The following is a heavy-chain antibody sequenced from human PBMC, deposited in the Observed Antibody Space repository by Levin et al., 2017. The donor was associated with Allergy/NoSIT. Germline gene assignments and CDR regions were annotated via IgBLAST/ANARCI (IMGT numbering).Heavy chain of an antibody. V-gene: IGHV3-30-3*01. CDR2: ISYDGSNK. CDR1: GFTFSSYA. J-gene: IGHJ4*02. Sequence: GESLKISCAASGFTFSSYAMHWVRQAPGKGLEWVAVISYDGSNKYYADSVKGRFTISRDNSKNTLYLQMNSLRAEDTAVYYCARDHPEVRGVIGVIDYWGQGTLVTVSS. D-gene: IGHD3-10*01. CDR3: ARDHPEVRGVIGVIDY.